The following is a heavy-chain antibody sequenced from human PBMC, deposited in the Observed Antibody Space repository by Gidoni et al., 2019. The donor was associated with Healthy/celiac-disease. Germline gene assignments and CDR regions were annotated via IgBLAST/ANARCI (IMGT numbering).Heavy chain of an antibody. CDR2: IKSKPDGGTT. D-gene: IGHD3-10*01. V-gene: IGHV3-15*01. Sequence: EVQLGESGGGMVKPGGSLRLSCVAYGFIFSNAWMSRVRQATGKGLELVGRIKSKPDGGTTDYAAPVKGRFTISRDDSKNTLYLQMNSLKTEDTAVYYCTTDPIATVVTYNDLEKYYYSGMDVWGQGTTVTVSS. CDR3: TTDPIATVVTYNDLEKYYYSGMDV. J-gene: IGHJ6*02. CDR1: GFIFSNAW.